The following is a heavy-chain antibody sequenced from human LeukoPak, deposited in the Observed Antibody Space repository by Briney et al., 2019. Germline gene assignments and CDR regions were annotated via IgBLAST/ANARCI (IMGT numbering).Heavy chain of an antibody. CDR2: ISGSGGST. J-gene: IGHJ4*02. Sequence: GGSLRLSCVASGFTFSSYAMSWVRQAPGKGLEWVSAISGSGGSTYYADSVKGRFTISRDNSKNTLYLQMNSLRAEDTAVYYCAKDAGYCSSTSCYGYFDYWGQGTLVTVSS. V-gene: IGHV3-23*01. D-gene: IGHD2-2*01. CDR1: GFTFSSYA. CDR3: AKDAGYCSSTSCYGYFDY.